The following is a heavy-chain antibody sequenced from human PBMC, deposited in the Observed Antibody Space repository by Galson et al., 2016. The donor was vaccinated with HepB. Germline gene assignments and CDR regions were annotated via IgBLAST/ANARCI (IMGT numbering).Heavy chain of an antibody. CDR3: AREAYSTSSGRLEY. V-gene: IGHV3-33*01. J-gene: IGHJ4*02. CDR1: GFTFSDYG. D-gene: IGHD6-6*01. CDR2: IWYDGSSK. Sequence: SLRLSCAASGFTFSDYGIHWVRQAQGKGLEWVAFIWYDGSSKYYADSVKGRFTISRNNSKNTIYLQMSSLRAEDTALYYCAREAYSTSSGRLEYWGQGILVTVSS.